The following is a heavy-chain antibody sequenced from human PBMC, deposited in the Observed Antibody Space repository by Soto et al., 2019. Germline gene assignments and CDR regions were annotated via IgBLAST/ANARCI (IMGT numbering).Heavy chain of an antibody. V-gene: IGHV3-33*01. D-gene: IGHD3-16*01. CDR1: GFTFSDYA. CDR3: ARVGRPQHLLTGFDH. J-gene: IGHJ5*02. CDR2: IRPDGSNR. Sequence: QVQLVESGGGVVQPGWSLRLSCVTSGFTFSDYAMHWVRQAPGKGLEWVAVIRPDGSNRYYADSVKGRFTISRDITKNTLYLQMSSLRADDTAVYFCARVGRPQHLLTGFDHWGQGTLVTVSS.